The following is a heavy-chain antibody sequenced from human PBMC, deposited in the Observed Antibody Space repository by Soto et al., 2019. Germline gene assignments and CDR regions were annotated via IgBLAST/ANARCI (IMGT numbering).Heavy chain of an antibody. J-gene: IGHJ4*02. CDR3: ARREVYYYGSGSYYNRDYFDY. Sequence: ASVKVSCKASGYTFTSYGISWVRQAPGQVLEWMGWISAYNGNTNYAQKLQGRVTMTTDTSTSTAYMELRSLRSDDTAVYYCARREVYYYGSGSYYNRDYFDYWGQGALVTVSS. D-gene: IGHD3-10*01. CDR1: GYTFTSYG. CDR2: ISAYNGNT. V-gene: IGHV1-18*01.